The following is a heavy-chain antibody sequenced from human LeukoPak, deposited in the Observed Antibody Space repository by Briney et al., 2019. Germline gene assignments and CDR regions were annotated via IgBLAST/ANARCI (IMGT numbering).Heavy chain of an antibody. V-gene: IGHV3-9*01. D-gene: IGHD4-17*01. Sequence: GGSLRLSCAASGFTFDDYAMHWVRQAPGKGLEWVSGISWNSGNIGYADSVKGRFTISRDNAKNSLYLQMNSLRAEDTALYYCAKDKGPYGDYYFDYWGQGTLVTVSS. CDR2: ISWNSGNI. CDR3: AKDKGPYGDYYFDY. CDR1: GFTFDDYA. J-gene: IGHJ4*02.